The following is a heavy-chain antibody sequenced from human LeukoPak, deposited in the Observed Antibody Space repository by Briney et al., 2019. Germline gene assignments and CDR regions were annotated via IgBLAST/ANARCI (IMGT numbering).Heavy chain of an antibody. J-gene: IGHJ4*02. CDR2: ITSSSSYI. CDR1: GFTFSSYA. Sequence: GGSLRLSCAASGFTFSSYAMSWVRQAPGKGLEWVSSITSSSSYIFYADSVSGRFTISRDNSKNSLYLQMNSLRAEDTAVYYCARDSAIAAAGGYFDYWGQGTLVTVSS. CDR3: ARDSAIAAAGGYFDY. V-gene: IGHV3-21*01. D-gene: IGHD6-13*01.